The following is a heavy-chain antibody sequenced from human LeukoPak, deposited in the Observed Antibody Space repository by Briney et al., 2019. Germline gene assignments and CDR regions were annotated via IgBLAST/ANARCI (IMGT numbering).Heavy chain of an antibody. Sequence: SETLSLTCAVYGGSFSGYYWSWTRQPPGKGLEWIGEINHSGSTNYNPSLKSRVTISVDTSKNQFSLKLSSVTAADTAVYYCARVAYSSGWFDYWGQGTLVTVSS. CDR3: ARVAYSSGWFDY. CDR2: INHSGST. D-gene: IGHD6-19*01. J-gene: IGHJ4*02. V-gene: IGHV4-34*01. CDR1: GGSFSGYY.